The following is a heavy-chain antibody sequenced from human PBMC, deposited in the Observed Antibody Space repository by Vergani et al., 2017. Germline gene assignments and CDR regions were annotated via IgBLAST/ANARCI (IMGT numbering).Heavy chain of an antibody. CDR1: GGTFSSYA. V-gene: IGHV1-69*01. D-gene: IGHD5-12*01. Sequence: QVQLVQSGAEVKKPGSSVKVSCKASGGTFSSYAISWVRQAPGQGLEWMGGIIPIFGTANYAQKFQGRVTITADESTSTAYMELSSLRSEDMAVYYCARETVTVEPRGYSGYDFYYYYGMDVWGQGTTVTVSS. J-gene: IGHJ6*02. CDR3: ARETVTVEPRGYSGYDFYYYYGMDV. CDR2: IIPIFGTA.